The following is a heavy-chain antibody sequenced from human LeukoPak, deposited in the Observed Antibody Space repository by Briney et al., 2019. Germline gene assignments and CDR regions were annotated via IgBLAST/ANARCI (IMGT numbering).Heavy chain of an antibody. D-gene: IGHD6-13*01. CDR3: ARDSYRSSLAYYYHMDV. CDR2: IYYSGST. V-gene: IGHV4-59*01. Sequence: SETLSLTCTASGGSISSYYWSWIRQPPGKGLEWIGYIYYSGSTNYNPSLKSRVTISGDTSKNQFSLKLRSVTAADTAVYYCARDSYRSSLAYYYHMDVWGKGTTVTISS. CDR1: GGSISSYY. J-gene: IGHJ6*03.